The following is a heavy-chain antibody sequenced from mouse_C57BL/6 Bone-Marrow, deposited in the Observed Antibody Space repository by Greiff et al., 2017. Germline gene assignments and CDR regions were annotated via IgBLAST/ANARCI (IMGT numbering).Heavy chain of an antibody. V-gene: IGHV5-6*02. Sequence: DVKLVESGGDLVKPGGSVKLSCAASGFTFSSYGMYWVRQTPDKRLEWVATISSGGSYTYYPDSVKGRFTIARDNAKNTMYLQMSSLKSEDTAMYYCARLTTVLYWYFDVWGTGTTVTVSS. CDR2: ISSGGSYT. CDR1: GFTFSSYG. CDR3: ARLTTVLYWYFDV. J-gene: IGHJ1*03. D-gene: IGHD1-1*01.